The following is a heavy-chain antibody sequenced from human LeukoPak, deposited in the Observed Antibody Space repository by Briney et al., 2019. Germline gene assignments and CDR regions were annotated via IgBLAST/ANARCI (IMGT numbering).Heavy chain of an antibody. D-gene: IGHD1-26*01. CDR3: ARGRPSLEANTWFDP. CDR2: IYTSGST. J-gene: IGHJ5*02. Sequence: SETLSLTCTVSGGSISSYYWSWIRQPAGKGLEWIGRIYTSGSTNYNPSLKSRVTISVDTSKNQFSLKLSSVTAADTAVYYCARGRPSLEANTWFDPWGQGTLVTVSS. V-gene: IGHV4-4*07. CDR1: GGSISSYY.